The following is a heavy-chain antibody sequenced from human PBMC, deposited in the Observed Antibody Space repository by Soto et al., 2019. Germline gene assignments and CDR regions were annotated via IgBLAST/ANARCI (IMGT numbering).Heavy chain of an antibody. CDR3: ARGITVTKAYYYYAMDV. J-gene: IGHJ6*02. V-gene: IGHV3-11*01. Sequence: SLRLSCAASGFTFSDYYMSWVCQAPGKGLEWVSYIRSSGTTIYYADSVKGRFTISRHNAKNSLYLQMNSLRAEDTAMYYCARGITVTKAYYYYAMDVWGQGTTGTVSS. CDR1: GFTFSDYY. CDR2: IRSSGTTI. D-gene: IGHD4-4*01.